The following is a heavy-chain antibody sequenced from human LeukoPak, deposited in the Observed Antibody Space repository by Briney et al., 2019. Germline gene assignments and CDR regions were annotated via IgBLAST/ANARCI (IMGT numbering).Heavy chain of an antibody. Sequence: SETLSLTCTVSGGSISSYYWSWIRQPAGKGLEWIGRIYTSGSTNYNPSLKSRVTMSVDTSKNQFSLKLSSVTAADTAVYYCARVEGGVVTTSDYMDVWGKGTTVTVSS. CDR3: ARVEGGVVTTSDYMDV. V-gene: IGHV4-4*07. D-gene: IGHD3-3*01. CDR2: IYTSGST. J-gene: IGHJ6*03. CDR1: GGSISSYY.